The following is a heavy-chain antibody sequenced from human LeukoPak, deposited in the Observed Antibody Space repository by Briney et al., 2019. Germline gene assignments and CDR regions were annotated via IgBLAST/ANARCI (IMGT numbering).Heavy chain of an antibody. Sequence: GGSLRLSCAASGFSFSTSNMNWVRQAPGKGLEWVSAISGSGGSTYYADSVKGRFTISRDNSKNTLYLQMNSLRAEDTAVYYCAKDRGGPGYYYMDVWGKGTTVTVSS. V-gene: IGHV3-23*01. J-gene: IGHJ6*03. CDR1: GFSFSTSN. CDR2: ISGSGGST. D-gene: IGHD3-10*01. CDR3: AKDRGGPGYYYMDV.